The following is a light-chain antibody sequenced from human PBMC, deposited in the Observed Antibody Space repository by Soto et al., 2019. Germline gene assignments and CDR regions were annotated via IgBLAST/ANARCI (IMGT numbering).Light chain of an antibody. CDR3: QQYGSSPIT. Sequence: EIVLTQSPDTLSLSPGERATLSCRASQSSNSYLAWYQQKPGQAPRLLIYGASSRATGIPDRFSGSGSGTDFTLTISRLEPEDFAVYYCQQYGSSPITFGQGTRLEIK. CDR2: GAS. CDR1: QSSNSY. J-gene: IGKJ5*01. V-gene: IGKV3-20*01.